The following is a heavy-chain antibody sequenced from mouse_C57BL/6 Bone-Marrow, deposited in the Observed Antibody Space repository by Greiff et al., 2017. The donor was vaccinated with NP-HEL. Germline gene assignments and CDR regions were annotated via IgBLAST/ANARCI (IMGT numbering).Heavy chain of an antibody. CDR2: ISYDGSN. J-gene: IGHJ4*01. D-gene: IGHD2-2*01. CDR1: GYSITSGYY. CDR3: ARAVGGYDEGGAMDY. V-gene: IGHV3-6*01. Sequence: DVKLQESGPGLVKPSQSLSLTCSVTGYSITSGYYWNWIRQFPGNKLEWMGYISYDGSNNYKPSLKNRISITRDTSKNQFFLKLNSVTTEDTATYYCARAVGGYDEGGAMDYWGQGTSVTVSS.